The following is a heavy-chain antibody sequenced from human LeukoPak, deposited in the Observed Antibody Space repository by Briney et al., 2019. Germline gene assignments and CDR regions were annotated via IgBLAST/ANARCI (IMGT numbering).Heavy chain of an antibody. J-gene: IGHJ3*02. Sequence: PGGSLRLSCTTSGFIFGDYALSWVRQAPGKGLEWVGLIRSTAYGATTAYAGSVEGRFTISRDDSKSIAYVQMYSLKTEDTAVYYCTRLGITYYYDSSGYYPGAFDIWGQGTLVTVSS. D-gene: IGHD3-22*01. CDR1: GFIFGDYA. CDR3: TRLGITYYYDSSGYYPGAFDI. V-gene: IGHV3-49*04. CDR2: IRSTAYGATT.